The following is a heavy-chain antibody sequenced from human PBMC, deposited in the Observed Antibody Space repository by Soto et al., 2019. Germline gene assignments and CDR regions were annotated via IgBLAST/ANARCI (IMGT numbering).Heavy chain of an antibody. CDR2: IYYSGST. CDR1: GGSISSGGYY. V-gene: IGHV4-31*03. J-gene: IGHJ4*02. D-gene: IGHD6-6*01. CDR3: ARVWGIAARQGPLTFDY. Sequence: QLQLQESGPGLVKPLQTLSLTCTVSGGSISSGGYYWSWIRQHPGKGLEWIGYIYYSGSTYYNPSLKSRVTTSVDTSKNQFSVKLSLVTAADKAVYYCARVWGIAARQGPLTFDYWGQGTLVTVSS.